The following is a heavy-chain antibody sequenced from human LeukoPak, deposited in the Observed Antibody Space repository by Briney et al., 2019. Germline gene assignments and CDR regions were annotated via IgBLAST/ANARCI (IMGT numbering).Heavy chain of an antibody. CDR2: IYYSGST. CDR1: GGSIRGSY. Sequence: SETLSLTCTVSGGSIRGSYWSWIRQPPGKGLEWIGYIYYSGSTDYNPSLKSRVTISVDTSKNQFSLKLNSMTAADTAVYYCARTLNLPRKDAFDIWGQGTMVTVSS. J-gene: IGHJ3*02. CDR3: ARTLNLPRKDAFDI. V-gene: IGHV4-59*01. D-gene: IGHD1-14*01.